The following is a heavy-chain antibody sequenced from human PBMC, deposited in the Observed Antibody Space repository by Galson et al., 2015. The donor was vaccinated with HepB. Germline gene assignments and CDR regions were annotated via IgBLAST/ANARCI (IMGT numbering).Heavy chain of an antibody. V-gene: IGHV3-30*18. D-gene: IGHD4-17*01. CDR1: GFTFSSYG. CDR3: AKDRPWRTHDYGETFDY. CDR2: ISYDGSNK. Sequence: SLRLSCAASGFTFSSYGMHWVRQAPGKGLEWVAVISYDGSNKYYADSVKGRLTISRDNSKNTLYLQMNSLRAEDTAVYYCAKDRPWRTHDYGETFDYWGQGTLVTVSS. J-gene: IGHJ4*02.